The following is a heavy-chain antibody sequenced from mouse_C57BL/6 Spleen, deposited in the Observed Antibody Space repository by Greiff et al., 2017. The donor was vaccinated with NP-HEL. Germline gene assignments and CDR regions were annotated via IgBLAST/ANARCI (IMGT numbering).Heavy chain of an antibody. D-gene: IGHD2-3*01. CDR2: IDPEDGDT. J-gene: IGHJ4*01. CDR1: GFNIKDYY. V-gene: IGHV14-1*01. Sequence: EVQLKESGAELVRPGASVKLSCTASGFNIKDYYMHWVKQRPEQGLEWIGRIDPEDGDTEYAPKFQGKATMTADTSSNTAYLQLSSLTSEDTAVYYCTTDGLLLDYYAMDYWGQGTSVTVSS. CDR3: TTDGLLLDYYAMDY.